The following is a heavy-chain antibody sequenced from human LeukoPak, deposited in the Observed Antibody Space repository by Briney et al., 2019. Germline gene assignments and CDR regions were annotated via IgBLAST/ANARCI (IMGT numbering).Heavy chain of an antibody. CDR1: GGSISSSSYY. D-gene: IGHD6-19*01. CDR2: IYYSGNT. Sequence: SETLSLTCTVSGGSISSSSYYWGWIRQPRGKGLERIGTIYYSGNTYYNPSLKSRVSISVDTSKNQFSLKLSSVTAADTAVYYCARQAVAGNGFDYWGQGTLVTVSS. V-gene: IGHV4-39*01. CDR3: ARQAVAGNGFDY. J-gene: IGHJ4*02.